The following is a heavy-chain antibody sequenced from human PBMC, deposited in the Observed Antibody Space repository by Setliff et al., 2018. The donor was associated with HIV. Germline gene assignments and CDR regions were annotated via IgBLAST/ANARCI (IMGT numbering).Heavy chain of an antibody. D-gene: IGHD6-13*01. CDR3: TKDGLAAGARAFDI. V-gene: IGHV1-18*01. J-gene: IGHJ3*02. Sequence: WASVKVSCKASGGTFSSYAISWVRQAPGQGLQWVGWISGYNGNTHYAQNVQGRVTMTTDTSTNTAYMDLRSLRSDDTAVYYCTKDGLAAGARAFDIWGQGTMVTVSS. CDR2: ISGYNGNT. CDR1: GGTFSSYA.